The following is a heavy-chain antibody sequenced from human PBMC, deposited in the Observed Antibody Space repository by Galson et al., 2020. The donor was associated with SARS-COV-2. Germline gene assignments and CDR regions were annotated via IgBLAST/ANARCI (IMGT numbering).Heavy chain of an antibody. Sequence: SETLSLTCAVSGGSISSGGYSWSWIRQPPGKGLEWIGYIYHSGSTYYNPSLKSRVTISVDRSKNQFSLKLSSVTAADTAVYYCASCQVDDAFVIWGQWTMVTVSS. J-gene: IGHJ3*02. CDR1: GGSISSGGYS. CDR2: IYHSGST. V-gene: IGHV4-30-2*01. CDR3: ASCQVDDAFVI.